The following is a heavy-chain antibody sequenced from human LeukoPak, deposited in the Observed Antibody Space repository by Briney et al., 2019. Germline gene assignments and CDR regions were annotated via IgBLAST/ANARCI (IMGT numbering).Heavy chain of an antibody. CDR1: GYTFTSYA. CDR2: INTNTGNP. CDR3: ARDATIFEVVTIDLDFDY. J-gene: IGHJ4*02. Sequence: GASVKVSCKASGYTFTSYAMNWVRQAPGQGLEWMGWINTNTGNPTYAQGFTGRFVFSLDTSVSTAYLQISSLKAEDTAVCYCARDATIFEVVTIDLDFDYWGQGTLVTVSS. D-gene: IGHD3-3*01. V-gene: IGHV7-4-1*02.